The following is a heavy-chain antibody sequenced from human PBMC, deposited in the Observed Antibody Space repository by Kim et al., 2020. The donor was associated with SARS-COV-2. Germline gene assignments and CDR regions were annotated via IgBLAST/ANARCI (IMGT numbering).Heavy chain of an antibody. V-gene: IGHV4-59*13. CDR3: ARGRSSHL. Sequence: SETLSLTCTVSGASITTYFWSWIRQPPGKGLEWIGYIYYSGTTKYNPSLQSRVTISVDMSKNQFSLKLSSVTAADTSVYYCARGRSSHLWCQGTLVTVAS. J-gene: IGHJ5*02. CDR1: GASITTYF. D-gene: IGHD6-13*01. CDR2: IYYSGTT.